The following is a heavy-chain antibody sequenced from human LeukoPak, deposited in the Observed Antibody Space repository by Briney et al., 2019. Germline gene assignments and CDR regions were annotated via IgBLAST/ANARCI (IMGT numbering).Heavy chain of an antibody. D-gene: IGHD1-26*01. J-gene: IGHJ4*02. V-gene: IGHV3-7*01. CDR3: TRDTGGSGSYPDY. CDR2: IKQDGSEK. CDR1: GFTFSSYW. Sequence: GGSLRLSCAASGFTFSSYWMTWVRQTPGKGLEWVASIKQDGSEKYFWDSVEGRFTISRDNAKNSLYLQMNSLRAEDTAVYYCTRDTGGSGSYPDYWGQGTLVTVSS.